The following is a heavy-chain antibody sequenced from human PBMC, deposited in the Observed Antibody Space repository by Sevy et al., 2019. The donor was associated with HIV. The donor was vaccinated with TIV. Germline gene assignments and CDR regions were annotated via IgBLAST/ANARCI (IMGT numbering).Heavy chain of an antibody. CDR1: GFTVSTNY. CDR3: ARECGDGYNPRYYFDY. Sequence: GGSLRLSCAASGFTVSTNYMSWVRQAPGKGLEWVSVIYSGGTTYYADSVKGRFTISSDKTKNKLYLQMNSLRADDTAVYYCARECGDGYNPRYYFDYWGQGTLVTVSS. V-gene: IGHV3-53*01. CDR2: IYSGGTT. D-gene: IGHD5-12*01. J-gene: IGHJ4*02.